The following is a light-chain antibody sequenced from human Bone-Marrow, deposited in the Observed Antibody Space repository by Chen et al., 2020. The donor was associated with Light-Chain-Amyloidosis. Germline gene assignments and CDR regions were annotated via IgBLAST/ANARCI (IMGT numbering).Light chain of an antibody. V-gene: IGKV3-20*01. CDR2: GSS. CDR3: QQYGTSPLT. Sequence: EIVLPQSPGTLSLSPGEGANLSCRASQTISSNDLTWYQQKFGQAPRLLIYGSSSRATGIPDRFTGSGSGTDFTLTINRLEPEDCAMYYCQQYGTSPLTFGGGTKVEIK. J-gene: IGKJ4*01. CDR1: QTISSND.